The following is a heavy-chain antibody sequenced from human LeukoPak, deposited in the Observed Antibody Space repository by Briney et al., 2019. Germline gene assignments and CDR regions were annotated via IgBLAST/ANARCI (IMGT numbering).Heavy chain of an antibody. J-gene: IGHJ3*02. CDR3: ARDLETPVIGFFDWLPLGAAFDI. V-gene: IGHV3-48*02. CDR1: GGSIRSSN. CDR2: ISSSSSTI. D-gene: IGHD3-9*01. Sequence: PSETLSLTCAVSGGSIRSSNWWSWVRQAPGKGLEWVSYISSSSSTIYYVDSVKGRFTISRDNAKNSLYLQMNSLRDEDTAVYYCARDLETPVIGFFDWLPLGAAFDIWGQGTMVTVSS.